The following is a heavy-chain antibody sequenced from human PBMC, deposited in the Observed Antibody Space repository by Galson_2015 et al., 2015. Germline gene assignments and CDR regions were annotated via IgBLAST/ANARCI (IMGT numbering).Heavy chain of an antibody. D-gene: IGHD6-25*01. V-gene: IGHV3-30-3*01. CDR3: AREGGEIAARTWDYFDY. CDR1: GFTFSSYA. CDR2: ISYDGSNI. Sequence: SLRLSCAASGFTFSSYAMHWVRQAPGKGLEWVAVISYDGSNIFYADSVKGRYTISRDNTKNTLYLQMNSLRPEDTAVDYCAREGGEIAARTWDYFDYWGQGTLVTVSS. J-gene: IGHJ4*02.